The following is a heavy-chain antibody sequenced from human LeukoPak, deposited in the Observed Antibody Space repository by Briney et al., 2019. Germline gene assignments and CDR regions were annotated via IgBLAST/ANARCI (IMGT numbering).Heavy chain of an antibody. CDR3: ASRYPLGPLYYYYGMDV. D-gene: IGHD3-9*01. J-gene: IGHJ6*02. CDR1: GFTFSSYG. V-gene: IGHV3-30*03. Sequence: GGSLRLSCAASGFTFSSYGMHWVRQAPGKGLEWVAVISYDGSNKYYADSVKGRFTISRDDSKNTLYLQMNSLRSEDTAVYYCASRYPLGPLYYYYGMDVWGQGTTVTVSS. CDR2: ISYDGSNK.